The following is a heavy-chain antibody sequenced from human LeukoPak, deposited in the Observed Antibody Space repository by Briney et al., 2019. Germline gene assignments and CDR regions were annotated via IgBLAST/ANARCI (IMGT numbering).Heavy chain of an antibody. CDR3: ARQSNSYGYVFYYGMDV. Sequence: GESLKSSCKGSGYSFTSYWIGWVRQMPGKGLEWMGIIYPGDSDTRYSPSFQGQVTISADKSISTAYLQWSSLKASDTAMYYCARQSNSYGYVFYYGMDVWGQGTTVTVSS. J-gene: IGHJ6*02. CDR1: GYSFTSYW. CDR2: IYPGDSDT. D-gene: IGHD5-18*01. V-gene: IGHV5-51*01.